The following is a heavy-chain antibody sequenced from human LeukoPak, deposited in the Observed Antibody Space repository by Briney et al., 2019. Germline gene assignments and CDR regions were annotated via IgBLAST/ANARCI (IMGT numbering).Heavy chain of an antibody. Sequence: SETLSLTCTVSGASISSYYWSWIRQPPGKGLEWIGYIHTSGNTNSSPSLKSRVTMSVDTSKNEFSLKLRSVAAADTALYYCARGHFDSSGSSNPLVSWGQGTLGTVSA. CDR1: GASISSYY. CDR2: IHTSGNT. CDR3: ARGHFDSSGSSNPLVS. J-gene: IGHJ4*02. V-gene: IGHV4-4*09. D-gene: IGHD3-22*01.